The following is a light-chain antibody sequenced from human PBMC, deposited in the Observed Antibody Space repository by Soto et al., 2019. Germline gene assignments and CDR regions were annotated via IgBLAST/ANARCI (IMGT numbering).Light chain of an antibody. CDR2: DAS. J-gene: IGKJ1*01. V-gene: IGKV3-11*01. CDR1: QSVSSY. CDR3: QQRSNWPRWT. Sequence: EIVLTQSPATLSLSPGERATLSCRASQSVSSYLAWYQQKPGQAPRLLIYDASNRATGIPARFSGSGSGTDFTRTISSLEPEDFAVYYCQQRSNWPRWTFGQGTKVEIK.